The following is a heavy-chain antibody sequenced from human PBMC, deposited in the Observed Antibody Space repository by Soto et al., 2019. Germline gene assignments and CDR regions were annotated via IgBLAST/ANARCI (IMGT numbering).Heavy chain of an antibody. J-gene: IGHJ6*02. Sequence: SETLSLTCTVSGGSISSGDYYWSWIRQPPGKGLEWIGYIYYSGSTYYNPSLKSRVTISVDTSKNQFSLKLSSVTAADTAVYYCAREGLVGADGMDVWGQGTTVTVSS. CDR3: AREGLVGADGMDV. CDR2: IYYSGST. CDR1: GGSISSGDYY. V-gene: IGHV4-30-4*01. D-gene: IGHD1-26*01.